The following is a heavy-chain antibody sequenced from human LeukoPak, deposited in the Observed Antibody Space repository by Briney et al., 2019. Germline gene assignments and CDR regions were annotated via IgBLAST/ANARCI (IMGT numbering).Heavy chain of an antibody. CDR3: ARDIQLST. V-gene: IGHV3-23*01. CDR1: GFTFRDSA. CDR2: ISFSGANT. Sequence: GGALRLSCAGSGFTFRDSAMTWVRQAPGKGLEWVPLISFSGANTYYADSVKGRFTISRDNSKDTLYLQMNSLRAEDTAIYYCARDIQLSTWGLGTMVTVSS. D-gene: IGHD5-24*01. J-gene: IGHJ3*01.